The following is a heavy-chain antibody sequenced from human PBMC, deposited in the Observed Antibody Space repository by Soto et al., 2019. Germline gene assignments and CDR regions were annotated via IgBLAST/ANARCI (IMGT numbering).Heavy chain of an antibody. CDR3: AKGSIEYSASVDN. V-gene: IGHV3-23*01. Sequence: DVQLLESGGGLVQPGGSLRLSCAASGFSFSSYAMVWVRQAPGKGLEWVSVLSARGGSSYFADSVKGRFTISRDNAKNVLSLEMNSLRAEDTAIYFCAKGSIEYSASVDNWGQGTRVLVSS. CDR2: LSARGGSS. D-gene: IGHD4-4*01. J-gene: IGHJ4*02. CDR1: GFSFSSYA.